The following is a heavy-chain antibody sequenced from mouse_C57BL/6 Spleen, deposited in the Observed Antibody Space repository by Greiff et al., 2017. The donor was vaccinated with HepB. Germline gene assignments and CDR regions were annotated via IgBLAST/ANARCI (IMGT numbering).Heavy chain of an antibody. CDR3: ARDANYCGSSWYFDV. CDR1: GFTFSDFY. J-gene: IGHJ1*03. CDR2: SRNKANDYTT. D-gene: IGHD1-1*01. V-gene: IGHV7-1*01. Sequence: EVQVVESGGGLVQSGRSLRLSCATSGFTFSDFYMEWVRQAPGKGLEWIAASRNKANDYTTEYSASVKGRFIVSRDTSQSVLYLQMNALRAEDTAIYYCARDANYCGSSWYFDVWGTGTTVTVSS.